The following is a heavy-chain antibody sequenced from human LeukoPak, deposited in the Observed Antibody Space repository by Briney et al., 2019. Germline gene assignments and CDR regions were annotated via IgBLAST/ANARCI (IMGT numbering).Heavy chain of an antibody. CDR2: INQDGTDK. D-gene: IGHD2-8*02. J-gene: IGHJ4*02. Sequence: GGSLRLSCAASGFTFRNYWMSWIRQAPGKGLEWVANINQDGTDKYYVDSVKGRFTFSRDNAQNSLYLQMSSLRVEDTAVYYCVTYSTGLYKGLEFWGQGTQVTVSS. V-gene: IGHV3-7*03. CDR1: GFTFRNYW. CDR3: VTYSTGLYKGLEF.